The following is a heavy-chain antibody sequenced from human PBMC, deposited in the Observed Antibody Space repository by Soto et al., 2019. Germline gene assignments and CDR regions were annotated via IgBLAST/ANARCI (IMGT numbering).Heavy chain of an antibody. D-gene: IGHD6-13*01. CDR3: AKVSSSWYAGFFDL. J-gene: IGHJ4*02. V-gene: IGHV3-23*01. CDR2: ISGSGGST. CDR1: GFTFISYA. Sequence: GASLRLSCAASGFTFISYAMSWVRQAPGKGLEWVSAISGSGGSTYYADSVKDRLTISRDNSKNTLYLQIHTLRAEDTAVYYCAKVSSSWYAGFFDLWGQGTLVTVSS.